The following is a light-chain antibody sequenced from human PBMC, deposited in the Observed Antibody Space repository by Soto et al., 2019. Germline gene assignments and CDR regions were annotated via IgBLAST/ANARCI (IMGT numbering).Light chain of an antibody. V-gene: IGKV3-15*01. CDR2: GAS. CDR3: QQYSNWPWGT. Sequence: EIVMTQSPATLSVSPGERATLSCRASQSVSSNLAWYQQKPGQSPSLLIYGASTRATGIPARFSGSGSGTEFTLTNGSLQSEDFAIYYCQQYSNWPWGTFGQGTKVEIK. J-gene: IGKJ1*01. CDR1: QSVSSN.